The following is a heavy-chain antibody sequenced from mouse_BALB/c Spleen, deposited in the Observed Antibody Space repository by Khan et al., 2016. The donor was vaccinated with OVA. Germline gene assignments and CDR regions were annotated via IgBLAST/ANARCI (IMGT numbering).Heavy chain of an antibody. CDR3: SRGTGEPFDY. Sequence: QVQLQQPGAELVKPGASVKLSCKASGYTFSSSWMHWVKQRPGQGLEWIGEINPSNGRTNYNEKFKNKATLTVDNSSSTAYMQLSSLPSEAAAVYYCSRGTGEPFDYWGQGTTLPVSS. J-gene: IGHJ2*01. V-gene: IGHV1S81*02. CDR1: GYTFSSSW. CDR2: INPSNGRT. D-gene: IGHD4-1*01.